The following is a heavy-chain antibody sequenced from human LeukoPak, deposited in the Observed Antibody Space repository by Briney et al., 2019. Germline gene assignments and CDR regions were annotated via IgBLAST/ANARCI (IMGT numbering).Heavy chain of an antibody. J-gene: IGHJ5*02. Sequence: ASVKVSCKVSGYTLTELSMHWVRQAPGKGLEWMGGFDPEDGETIYAQKFQGRVTMTEDTSTDTAYMELSSLRSEDTAVYYCATTPVLRFLEWLYREAWFDPWGQGTLVTVYS. D-gene: IGHD3-3*01. CDR2: FDPEDGET. CDR3: ATTPVLRFLEWLYREAWFDP. CDR1: GYTLTELS. V-gene: IGHV1-24*01.